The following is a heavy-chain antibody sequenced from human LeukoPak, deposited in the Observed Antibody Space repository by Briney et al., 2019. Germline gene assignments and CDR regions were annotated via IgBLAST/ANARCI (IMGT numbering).Heavy chain of an antibody. J-gene: IGHJ6*04. CDR3: ARQYDSYFYYYLDL. Sequence: PSETLSLTCAVSGYSISSGYYWGWIRQPPGKGLEWIGSIYHPDSTYYNPSLKSRVTMSVDTSRNQFSLKLSFVTAADTAVYYCARQYDSYFYYYLDLWGTGTTVTVSS. CDR1: GYSISSGYY. V-gene: IGHV4-38-2*01. CDR2: IYHPDST. D-gene: IGHD3-10*01.